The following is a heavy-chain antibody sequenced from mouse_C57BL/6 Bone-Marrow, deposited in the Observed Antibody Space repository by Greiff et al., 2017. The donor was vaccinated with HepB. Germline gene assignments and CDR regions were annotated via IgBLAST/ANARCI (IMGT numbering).Heavy chain of an antibody. D-gene: IGHD2-1*01. J-gene: IGHJ3*01. CDR3: ARNYYGNYVFWFAY. Sequence: VQLQQPGAELVKPGASVKLSCKASGYTFTSYWMQWVKQRPGQGLEWIGEIDPSDSYTNYNQKFKGKATLTVDTSSSTAYMQLSSLTSEDSAVYYCARNYYGNYVFWFAYWGQGTLVTVSA. CDR2: IDPSDSYT. V-gene: IGHV1-50*01. CDR1: GYTFTSYW.